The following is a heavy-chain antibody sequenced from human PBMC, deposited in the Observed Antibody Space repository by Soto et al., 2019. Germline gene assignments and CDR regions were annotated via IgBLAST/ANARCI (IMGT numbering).Heavy chain of an antibody. J-gene: IGHJ4*02. D-gene: IGHD6-19*01. CDR2: TGVSGDST. Sequence: EVQLLESGGGLVQPGGSLRLSCAASGFTFSSYAMSWVRQAPGKGLEWVSSTGVSGDSTSSAASVKGRFTISRDNSKNTLYMQMNSLSVEDTAVYYCAKPFQWLVGVDYWCQGILVTVSS. CDR1: GFTFSSYA. CDR3: AKPFQWLVGVDY. V-gene: IGHV3-23*01.